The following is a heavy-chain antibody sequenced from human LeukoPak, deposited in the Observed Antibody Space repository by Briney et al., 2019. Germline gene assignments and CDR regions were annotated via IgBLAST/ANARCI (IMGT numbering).Heavy chain of an antibody. CDR3: ARDGNPWYNWFDP. Sequence: SETLSLTCAVSGGSISSSNWWSWVRQPPGKGLEWIGEIYHSGSTNYNPSLKSRVTISVDKSKNQFSLKLSSVTAADTAVYYCARDGNPWYNWFDPWGQGTLVTVSS. CDR1: GGSISSSNW. J-gene: IGHJ5*02. D-gene: IGHD4-23*01. CDR2: IYHSGST. V-gene: IGHV4-4*02.